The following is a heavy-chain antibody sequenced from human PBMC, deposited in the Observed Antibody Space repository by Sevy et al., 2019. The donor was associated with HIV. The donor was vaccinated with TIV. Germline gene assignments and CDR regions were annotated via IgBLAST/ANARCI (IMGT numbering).Heavy chain of an antibody. Sequence: GGSLRLSCAASGYIFSSYGIHWVRQAPGKGLEWVSAIISSGDNTYYADSVKGRFTISRDNSKNTLYLQMNSLRVEDTAVYYCAKLGYKTGWYLEDYWGQGTLVTVSS. J-gene: IGHJ4*02. CDR2: IISSGDNT. CDR3: AKLGYKTGWYLEDY. D-gene: IGHD6-19*01. CDR1: GYIFSSYG. V-gene: IGHV3-23*01.